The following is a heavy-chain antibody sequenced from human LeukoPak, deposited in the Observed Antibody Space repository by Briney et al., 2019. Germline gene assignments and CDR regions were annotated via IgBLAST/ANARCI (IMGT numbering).Heavy chain of an antibody. D-gene: IGHD1-14*01. Sequence: GGSLRLSCAASGFTFSDYYMSWIRQAPGKGLEWASYISSSGSTIYYADSVKGRFTISRDNAKNSLYLQMNSLRAEDTAVYYCARPSYPDDYYYYYGMDVWGQGTTVTVSS. CDR2: ISSSGSTI. J-gene: IGHJ6*02. V-gene: IGHV3-11*01. CDR3: ARPSYPDDYYYYYGMDV. CDR1: GFTFSDYY.